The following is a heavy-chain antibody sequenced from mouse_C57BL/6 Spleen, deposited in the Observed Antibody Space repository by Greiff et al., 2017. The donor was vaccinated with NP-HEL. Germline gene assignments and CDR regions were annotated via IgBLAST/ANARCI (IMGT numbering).Heavy chain of an antibody. J-gene: IGHJ4*01. Sequence: QVQLKQPGAELVKPGASVKLSCKASGYTFTSYWMHWVKQRPGQGLEWIGMIHPNSGSTNYNEKFKSKATLTVDKSSSTAYMQLSSLTSEDSAVYYCAREEGSYAMDYWGQGTSVTVSS. CDR3: AREEGSYAMDY. V-gene: IGHV1-64*01. CDR1: GYTFTSYW. CDR2: IHPNSGST.